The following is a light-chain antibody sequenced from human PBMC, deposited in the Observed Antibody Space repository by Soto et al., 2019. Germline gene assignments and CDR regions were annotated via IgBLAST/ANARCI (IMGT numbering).Light chain of an antibody. CDR1: SSDVGGFNY. V-gene: IGLV2-8*01. CDR3: CSYAGSYTFSYV. Sequence: QSVLTQPPSASGSPGQSITISCTGTSSDVGGFNYVSWHQQHPGKAPKVIIYEVTKRPSGVPDRFSGSKSANTASLTISGLQAEDEADYYCCSYAGSYTFSYVFGTGTKVTVL. CDR2: EVT. J-gene: IGLJ1*01.